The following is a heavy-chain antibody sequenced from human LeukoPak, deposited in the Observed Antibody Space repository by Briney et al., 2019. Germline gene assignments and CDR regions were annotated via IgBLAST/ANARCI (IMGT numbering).Heavy chain of an antibody. D-gene: IGHD2-8*01. Sequence: GGSLGLSCAASGFTLSTYEMTWVRQAPGKGLEWVSFISSSTSHTFYADSVKGRFTIFRDTAKNSLYLQMNNLRGEDTAVYYCARDVSSSTRAFGIWGQGTMVAVS. CDR3: ARDVSSSTRAFGI. CDR1: GFTLSTYE. CDR2: ISSSTSHT. J-gene: IGHJ3*02. V-gene: IGHV3-48*03.